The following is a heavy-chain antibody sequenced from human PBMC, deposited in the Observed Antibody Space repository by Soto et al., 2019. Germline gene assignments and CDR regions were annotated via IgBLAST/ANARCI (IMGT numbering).Heavy chain of an antibody. D-gene: IGHD3-22*01. Sequence: GASVNVSCKASEDTLSSYAISWVRQAPGQGLEWMGGIIPFSGTANYAQKFQGRVTITADKSTSTAYMELSSLRSEDTAVYYCVREGYYDSSGYYPGWFDPWGQGTLVTVSS. CDR1: EDTLSSYA. CDR3: VREGYYDSSGYYPGWFDP. J-gene: IGHJ5*02. V-gene: IGHV1-69*06. CDR2: IIPFSGTA.